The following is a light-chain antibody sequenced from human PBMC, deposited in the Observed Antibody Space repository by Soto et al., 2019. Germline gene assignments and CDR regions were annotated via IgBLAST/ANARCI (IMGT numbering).Light chain of an antibody. CDR3: MQALQSLT. J-gene: IGKJ5*01. Sequence: EIVMTQSPLTLPVTPGEPASISCRSSQSLLYNNTYNYLDWYVQKPGQSPQLLIYFGSNRAPGVPDRFSGSGSGTDFTLKINRVEAEEVGTYYCMQALQSLTVGQGTRLEIK. V-gene: IGKV2-28*01. CDR1: QSLLYNNTYNY. CDR2: FGS.